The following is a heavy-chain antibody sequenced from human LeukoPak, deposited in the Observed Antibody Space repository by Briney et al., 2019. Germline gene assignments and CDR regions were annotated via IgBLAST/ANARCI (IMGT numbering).Heavy chain of an antibody. CDR3: AREGLYFDY. CDR1: GGSISSYY. V-gene: IGHV4-59*01. D-gene: IGHD2-15*01. CDR2: IYYSGST. J-gene: IGHJ4*02. Sequence: SETLSLTCTVSGGSISSYYWSWIRQPPGKGLEWIGYIYYSGSTNYNPSLKSRVTISVDTSKNQFSLKLSSVTAADTAVYYCAREGLYFDYWGQGTLVTVSS.